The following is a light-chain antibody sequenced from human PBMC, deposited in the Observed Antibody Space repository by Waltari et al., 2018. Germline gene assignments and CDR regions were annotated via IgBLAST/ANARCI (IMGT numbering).Light chain of an antibody. J-gene: IGKJ1*01. CDR2: AAS. Sequence: DIQMTQSPSSLSASVGDRVTITCRASQSISSSLNLYQQKPGKAHNLLIYAASSLQSGVPSRFSGSGSGTDFTLTISSLQPEDFATYYCQQSYSTPRTFGQGTKVEIK. CDR3: QQSYSTPRT. CDR1: QSISSS. V-gene: IGKV1-39*01.